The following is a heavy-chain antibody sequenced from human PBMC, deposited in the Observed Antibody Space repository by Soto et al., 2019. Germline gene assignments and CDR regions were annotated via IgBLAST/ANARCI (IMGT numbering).Heavy chain of an antibody. J-gene: IGHJ5*02. CDR1: GGSITSSSHF. D-gene: IGHD3-16*01. V-gene: IGHV4-39*01. Sequence: PSETLSLTCTVSGGSITSSSHFWVWVRQPPGKGLEWIGTIYFTGNTYYTPSLKSRLTMSIDTSKNEFSLRLNSVTAADTAVYYCAGQTFTRAAASYGRSNWFDPWGPGTLVTVSS. CDR2: IYFTGNT. CDR3: AGQTFTRAAASYGRSNWFDP.